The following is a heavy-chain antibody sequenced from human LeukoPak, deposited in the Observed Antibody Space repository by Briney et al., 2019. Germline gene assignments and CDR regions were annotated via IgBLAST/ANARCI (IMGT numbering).Heavy chain of an antibody. J-gene: IGHJ4*02. Sequence: SETLSLTCTVSGGSISGYYWSWIRQPPGKGLEWIGYIYYTGSTNYNPSLKSRVTISVDTSENQFSLKLSSVTAADTAVDYCARRGYCGYERFDYWGQGTLVTVSA. CDR1: GGSISGYY. CDR2: IYYTGST. D-gene: IGHD5-12*01. CDR3: ARRGYCGYERFDY. V-gene: IGHV4-59*08.